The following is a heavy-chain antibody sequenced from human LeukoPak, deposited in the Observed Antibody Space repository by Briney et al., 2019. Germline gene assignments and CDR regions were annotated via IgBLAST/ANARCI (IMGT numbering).Heavy chain of an antibody. Sequence: PSETLSLTCTVSGGPISSSSYYWGWIRQPPGKGLEWIGSIYYSGSTYYNPSLKSRVTISVDTSKNQFSLKLSSVTAADTAVYYCAREGTNIAVAGTNFDYWGQGTLVTVSS. CDR1: GGPISSSSYY. J-gene: IGHJ4*02. V-gene: IGHV4-39*07. D-gene: IGHD6-19*01. CDR3: AREGTNIAVAGTNFDY. CDR2: IYYSGST.